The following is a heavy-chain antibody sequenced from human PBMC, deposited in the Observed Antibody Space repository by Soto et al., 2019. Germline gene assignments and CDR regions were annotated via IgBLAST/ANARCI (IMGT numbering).Heavy chain of an antibody. CDR2: ISRTRTYI. V-gene: IGHV3-21*01. Sequence: GGSLRLSCAASGFTFSAYTMNWVRQAPGKGLEWVSSISRTRTYIYYADSVKGRFTISRDDAKNSLYLQMHSLRAEDTAVHYCVRVANDLNYFDYWGQGALVTVSS. CDR3: VRVANDLNYFDY. CDR1: GFTFSAYT. J-gene: IGHJ4*02.